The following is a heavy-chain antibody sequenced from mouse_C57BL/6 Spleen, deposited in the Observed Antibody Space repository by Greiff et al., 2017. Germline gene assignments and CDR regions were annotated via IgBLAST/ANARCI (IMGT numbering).Heavy chain of an antibody. V-gene: IGHV1-80*01. Sequence: QVQLQQSGAELVKPGASVKISCKASGYAFSGYWMNWVKQRPGKGLEWIGQICPGYGDASYNGKFKGKATLTADKSSSTAYMQLTSLTAEDSAVYCWARGDEGSYWGQGTTLTVSS. CDR3: ARGDEGSY. D-gene: IGHD2-13*01. J-gene: IGHJ2*01. CDR2: ICPGYGDA. CDR1: GYAFSGYW.